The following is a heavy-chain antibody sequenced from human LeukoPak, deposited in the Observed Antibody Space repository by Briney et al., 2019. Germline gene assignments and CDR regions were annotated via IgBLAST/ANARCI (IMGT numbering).Heavy chain of an antibody. CDR1: EYTFASYD. Sequence: GASVTVSCKASEYTFASYDIYWVRQAAGQGLEWVGWVNPNSGNTGYAQKFQGRVTMTRNTSITTAYMELSGLTFEDTAVYYCARPGGVWFGELGLGGMAFWGQGTTVTVSS. CDR3: ARPGGVWFGELGLGGMAF. J-gene: IGHJ6*02. CDR2: VNPNSGNT. V-gene: IGHV1-8*01. D-gene: IGHD3-10*01.